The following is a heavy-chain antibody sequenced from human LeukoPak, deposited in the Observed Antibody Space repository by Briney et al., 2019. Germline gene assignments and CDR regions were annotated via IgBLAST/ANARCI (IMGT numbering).Heavy chain of an antibody. V-gene: IGHV1-24*01. CDR3: APVLTPPGIAAAAWFDP. CDR2: FDPEDGET. Sequence: ASVKVSCKVSGYTLTELSMHWVRQAPGKGLEWMGGFDPEDGETIYAQKFQGRVTMTEDTSTDTAYMELSSLRSEDTAVYYCAPVLTPPGIAAAAWFDPWGQGTLVTVSS. D-gene: IGHD6-13*01. J-gene: IGHJ5*02. CDR1: GYTLTELS.